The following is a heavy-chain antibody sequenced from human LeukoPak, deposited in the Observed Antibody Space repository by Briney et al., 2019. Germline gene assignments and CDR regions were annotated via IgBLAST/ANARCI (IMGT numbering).Heavy chain of an antibody. D-gene: IGHD6-13*01. Sequence: PGGSLRLSCAASGFRFRSYAMSWVRQAPGKGLEWVSSFSGGDGSTYYADSVKGRFTISRDNAKNSLYLQMNSLRAEDTAVYYCARASYSSSWYRGDAFDIWGQGTMVTVSS. CDR3: ARASYSSSWYRGDAFDI. CDR1: GFRFRSYA. V-gene: IGHV3-23*01. J-gene: IGHJ3*02. CDR2: FSGGDGST.